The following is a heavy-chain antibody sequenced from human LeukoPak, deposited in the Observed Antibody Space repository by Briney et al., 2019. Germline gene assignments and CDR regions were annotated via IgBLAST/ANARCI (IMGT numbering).Heavy chain of an antibody. D-gene: IGHD3-22*01. CDR3: VRCESPYYEDAFDI. Sequence: SETLSLNCTVSGGSISSGGYYWSWIRQHPGKGLEWIGYIYYSGSTYYNPSLKSRVTISVDTSKNQFSLKLSSVPAADTAVYYFVRCESPYYEDAFDIWGQGTMVTVSS. CDR1: GGSISSGGYY. J-gene: IGHJ3*02. V-gene: IGHV4-31*03. CDR2: IYYSGST.